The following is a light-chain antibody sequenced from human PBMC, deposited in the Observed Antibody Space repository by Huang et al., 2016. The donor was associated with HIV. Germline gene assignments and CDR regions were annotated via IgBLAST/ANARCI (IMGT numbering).Light chain of an antibody. CDR3: QQYSNWPPWT. Sequence: DIVMTQSPATLSVSPGERATLPCRASQSLNRNLAWFQQKPGQAPRLLIYGASTRATGIPDRFSGSGSGTEFSLTISSLQSEDFAVYYCQQYSNWPPWTFGQGTKVEIK. J-gene: IGKJ1*01. CDR1: QSLNRN. V-gene: IGKV3-15*01. CDR2: GAS.